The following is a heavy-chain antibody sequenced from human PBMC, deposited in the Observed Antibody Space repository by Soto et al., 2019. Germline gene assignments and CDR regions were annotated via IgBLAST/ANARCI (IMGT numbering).Heavy chain of an antibody. V-gene: IGHV3-11*01. Sequence: GGSLRLSCASSGFTFSDYYMSWIRQAPGKGLEWGSYISSSGSTIYYADSVKGRFTISRDNAKNSLYLQMNSLRAEDTAVYYCASQKGEYNWNYDAFDIWGQGTMVTVSS. CDR1: GFTFSDYY. J-gene: IGHJ3*02. D-gene: IGHD1-7*01. CDR3: ASQKGEYNWNYDAFDI. CDR2: ISSSGSTI.